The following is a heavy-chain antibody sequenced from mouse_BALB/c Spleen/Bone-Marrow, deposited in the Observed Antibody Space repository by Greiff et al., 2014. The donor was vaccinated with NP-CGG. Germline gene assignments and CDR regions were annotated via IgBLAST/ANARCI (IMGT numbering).Heavy chain of an antibody. CDR3: ARGLYYVAYGPGFAY. V-gene: IGHV5-6-3*01. D-gene: IGHD2-13*01. J-gene: IGHJ3*01. CDR2: INSNGGTT. Sequence: EVKVEESGGGLVQPGGSLKLSCAASGFTFSNYGMSWVRQTPDKRLDLVATINSNGGTTYYPDSVKSRFTISRDNAKNTLYLQMSSLKSEDTAMYFCARGLYYVAYGPGFAYWGQGTLVTVSA. CDR1: GFTFSNYG.